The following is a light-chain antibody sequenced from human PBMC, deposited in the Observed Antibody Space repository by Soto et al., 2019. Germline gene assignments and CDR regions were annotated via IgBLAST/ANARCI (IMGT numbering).Light chain of an antibody. CDR1: SSNIGSNY. J-gene: IGLJ2*01. CDR3: AAWEDSRSGVV. CDR2: RNN. Sequence: QSVLTQPPSASGTPGQRVTISCSGSSSNIGSNYVYWYQQLPGRAPKLLIYRNNQRPSGVPGRFSGSKSGTSASLAISGLRSEDEADYYCAAWEDSRSGVVFGGGTKLTVL. V-gene: IGLV1-47*01.